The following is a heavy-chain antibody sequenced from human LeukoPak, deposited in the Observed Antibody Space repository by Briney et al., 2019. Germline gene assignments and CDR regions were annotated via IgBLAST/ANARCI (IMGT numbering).Heavy chain of an antibody. Sequence: SVKVSCKASGGTFSSYAISWVRQAPGQGLEWMGGIIPIFGTANYAQKFQGRVTITADESTSTAHMELSSLRSEDTAVYYCVTHMAYCGGDCYLEGNYFDYWGQGTLVTVSS. D-gene: IGHD2-21*02. J-gene: IGHJ4*02. CDR1: GGTFSSYA. CDR3: VTHMAYCGGDCYLEGNYFDY. V-gene: IGHV1-69*01. CDR2: IIPIFGTA.